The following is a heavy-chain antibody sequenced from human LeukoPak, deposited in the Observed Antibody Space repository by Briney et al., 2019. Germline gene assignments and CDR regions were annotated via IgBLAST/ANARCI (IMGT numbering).Heavy chain of an antibody. Sequence: GGSLRLSCAASGFTFSSYSMNWVRQAPGKGLEWVSSISSSSSYIYSADSVKGRFTISRDNAKNSLYLQMNSLRAEDTAVYYCARDSYSSGWYFPSYWGQGTLVTVSS. J-gene: IGHJ4*02. D-gene: IGHD6-19*01. CDR2: ISSSSSYI. CDR1: GFTFSSYS. CDR3: ARDSYSSGWYFPSY. V-gene: IGHV3-21*01.